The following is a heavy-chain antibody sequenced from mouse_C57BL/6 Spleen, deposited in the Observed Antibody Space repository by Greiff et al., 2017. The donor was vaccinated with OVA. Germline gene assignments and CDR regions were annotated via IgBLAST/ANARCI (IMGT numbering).Heavy chain of an antibody. J-gene: IGHJ1*03. CDR3: ARSITTVVARYFDV. CDR1: GYSFTGYY. CDR2: INPSTGGT. D-gene: IGHD1-1*01. V-gene: IGHV1-42*01. Sequence: VQLQQSGPELVKPGASVKISCKASGYSFTGYYMNWVKQSPEKSLEWIGEINPSTGGTTYNQKFKAKATLTVDKSSSTAYMKLKSLTSEDSAVYYCARSITTVVARYFDVWGTGTTVTVSS.